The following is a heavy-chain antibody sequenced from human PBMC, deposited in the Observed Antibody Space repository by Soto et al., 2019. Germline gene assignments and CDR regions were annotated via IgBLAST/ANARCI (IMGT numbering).Heavy chain of an antibody. J-gene: IGHJ3*01. CDR3: VREGRGSFDF. CDR2: LSYNGNNH. V-gene: IGHV3-30-3*01. CDR1: GFAFSSYP. Sequence: GGSLRLSCAASGFAFSSYPLHWVRRAPGKGLEWVAVLSYNGNNHYYADSVKGRFTISRDNSKNTLSLQMSSLTADDTAIYYCVREGRGSFDFWGRGTMVTVSS. D-gene: IGHD5-12*01.